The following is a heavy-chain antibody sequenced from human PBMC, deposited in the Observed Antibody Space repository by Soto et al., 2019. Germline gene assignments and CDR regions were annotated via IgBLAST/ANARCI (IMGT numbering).Heavy chain of an antibody. Sequence: GASVKVSCKASGYTFTSYYMHWVRQAPGQGLEWMGIINPSGGSTSYAQKFQGRVTMTRDTSTSTVYMELSSLRSEDTAVYYCARDSTPPTYYDFWSGPLYFDYWGQGTLVTVSS. CDR2: INPSGGST. CDR3: ARDSTPPTYYDFWSGPLYFDY. D-gene: IGHD3-3*01. CDR1: GYTFTSYY. V-gene: IGHV1-46*01. J-gene: IGHJ4*02.